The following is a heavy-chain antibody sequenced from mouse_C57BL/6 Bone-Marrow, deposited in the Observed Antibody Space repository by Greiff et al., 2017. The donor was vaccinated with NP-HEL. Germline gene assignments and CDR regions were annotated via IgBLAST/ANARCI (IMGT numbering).Heavy chain of an antibody. CDR2: FYPGSGSI. D-gene: IGHD2-5*01. J-gene: IGHJ1*03. V-gene: IGHV1-62-2*01. CDR1: GYTFTEYT. Sequence: VQLQQSGAELVKPGASVKLSCKASGYTFTEYTIHWVKQRSGQGLEWIGWFYPGSGSIKYNEKFKDKATLTADKSSSTVYMELSRLTSEDSAVYFCAKHEVYCSNYEGYFDVWGTGTTVTVSS. CDR3: AKHEVYCSNYEGYFDV.